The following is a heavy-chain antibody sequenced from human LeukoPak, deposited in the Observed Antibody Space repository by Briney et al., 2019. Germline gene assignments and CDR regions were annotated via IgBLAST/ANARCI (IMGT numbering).Heavy chain of an antibody. CDR2: IYHSGST. CDR1: GYSISSGYY. J-gene: IGHJ4*02. V-gene: IGHV4-38-2*02. CDR3: ARTLWFGELFHFDY. D-gene: IGHD3-10*01. Sequence: EPSETLSLTCTVSGYSISSGYYWGWIRQPPGKGLEWIGNIYHSGSTYYNPSLKSRVTISVDTSKNQFSLKLSSVTAADTAVYYCARTLWFGELFHFDYWGQGTLVTVSS.